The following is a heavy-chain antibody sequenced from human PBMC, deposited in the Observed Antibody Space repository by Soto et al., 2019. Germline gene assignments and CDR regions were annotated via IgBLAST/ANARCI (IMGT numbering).Heavy chain of an antibody. Sequence: QVQLVESGGGVVQPGRSLRLSCAASGFTFSSYGMHWVRQAPGKGLEWVAVISYDGSNKYYADFVKGRFTVSRDKSKNTLDLQVNSLRAEDTAVYYCAKDKVPGGVTAPFDYWGQGTLVTVSS. CDR2: ISYDGSNK. CDR1: GFTFSSYG. CDR3: AKDKVPGGVTAPFDY. D-gene: IGHD2-21*02. V-gene: IGHV3-30*18. J-gene: IGHJ4*02.